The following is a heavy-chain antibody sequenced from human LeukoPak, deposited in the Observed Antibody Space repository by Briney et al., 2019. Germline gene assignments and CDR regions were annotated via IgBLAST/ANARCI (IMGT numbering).Heavy chain of an antibody. CDR2: ISGSGGST. J-gene: IGHJ4*02. D-gene: IGHD5-18*01. Sequence: PGGSLRLSCAASGFTFSSYAMSWVRQAPGKGLEWVSAISGSGGSTYYADSVKGRFTISRDNPKNTLYLQMNSLRAEDTAVYYCAKTIRWIQLWSLDYWGQGTLVTVSS. CDR3: AKTIRWIQLWSLDY. CDR1: GFTFSSYA. V-gene: IGHV3-23*01.